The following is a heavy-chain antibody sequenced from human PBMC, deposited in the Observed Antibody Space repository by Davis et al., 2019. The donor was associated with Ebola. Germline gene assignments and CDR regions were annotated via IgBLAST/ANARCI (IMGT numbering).Heavy chain of an antibody. D-gene: IGHD4-17*01. V-gene: IGHV3-53*05. CDR3: AKEIGYGDYDR. CDR1: GFTVSSNY. J-gene: IGHJ5*02. CDR2: IYSGGST. Sequence: GESLKISCAASGFTVSSNYMSWVRQAPGKGLEWVSVIYSGGSTYYADSVKGRFAISRDNSKNTLYLQMNSLRAEDTAVYYCAKEIGYGDYDRWGQGTLVTVSS.